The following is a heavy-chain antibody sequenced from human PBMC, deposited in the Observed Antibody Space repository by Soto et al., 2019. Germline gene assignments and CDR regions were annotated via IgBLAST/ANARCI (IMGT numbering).Heavy chain of an antibody. J-gene: IGHJ2*01. Sequence: GGSLRLSCASSGFTFSSYWMTWLRQAPGKGLGWVANINPDGSAKYYVDSVKGRFTISRDNAKNSLYLQMNSLRVEDTAVYYCEAPATTKVFYNYPARGAPDL. D-gene: IGHD1-1*01. CDR2: INPDGSAK. CDR3: EAPATTKVFYNYPARGAPDL. V-gene: IGHV3-7*01. CDR1: GFTFSSYW.